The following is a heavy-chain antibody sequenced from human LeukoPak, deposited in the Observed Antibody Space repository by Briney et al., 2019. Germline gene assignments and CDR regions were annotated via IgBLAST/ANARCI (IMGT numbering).Heavy chain of an antibody. CDR1: GGSISSYY. D-gene: IGHD3-22*01. J-gene: IGHJ4*02. CDR3: ARGPGGYDSSGSMDY. CDR2: IYYSGST. V-gene: IGHV4-59*01. Sequence: SETLSLTCTVSGGSISSYYWSWIRQPPGKGLEWIGYIYYSGSTNCNPSLKSRVTISVDTSKNQFSLKLSSVTAADTAVYYCARGPGGYDSSGSMDYWGQGTLVTVSS.